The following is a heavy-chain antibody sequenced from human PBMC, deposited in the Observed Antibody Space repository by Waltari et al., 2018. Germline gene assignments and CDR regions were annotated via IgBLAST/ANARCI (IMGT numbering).Heavy chain of an antibody. CDR3: ARGDRSYYDFWSGYYAAYYFDY. CDR1: GFTFSSYS. CDR2: ISSSSSTI. V-gene: IGHV3-48*01. J-gene: IGHJ4*02. Sequence: EVQLVESGGGLVQPGGSLRLSCAASGFTFSSYSITWGRQAPGKGLEWVSYISSSSSTIYYAASVKGRFTISRDNAKNSLYLQMNSLRAEDTAVYYCARGDRSYYDFWSGYYAAYYFDYWGQGTLVTVSS. D-gene: IGHD3-3*01.